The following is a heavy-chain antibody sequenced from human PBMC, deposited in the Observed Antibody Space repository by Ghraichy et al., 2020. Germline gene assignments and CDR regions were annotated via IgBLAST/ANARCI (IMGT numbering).Heavy chain of an antibody. J-gene: IGHJ1*01. Sequence: RSLRLSCAVSGLTNKNAWMTWVRQAPGKGLEWVANIDQDGRDTYYVDSVKGRFTISRDFSRNSLSLQMNNLRAEDAAVYYCGADARWGQGTLVTVS. V-gene: IGHV3-7*03. CDR2: IDQDGRDT. CDR3: GADAR. CDR1: GLTNKNAW.